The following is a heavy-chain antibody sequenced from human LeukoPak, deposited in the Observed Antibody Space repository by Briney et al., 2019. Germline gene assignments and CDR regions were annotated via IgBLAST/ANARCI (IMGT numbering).Heavy chain of an antibody. CDR1: GGTFSSYA. Sequence: GSSVKVSCKASGGTFSSYAISWVRQAPGQGLEWMGGIIPIFGTANYAQKFQGRVTITADESTSTAYMELSSLRSEDTAVYYCAREGRSSGWIQLWPDYYYYYYGMDVWGQGTTVTVSS. V-gene: IGHV1-69*01. D-gene: IGHD5-18*01. CDR2: IIPIFGTA. CDR3: AREGRSSGWIQLWPDYYYYYYGMDV. J-gene: IGHJ6*02.